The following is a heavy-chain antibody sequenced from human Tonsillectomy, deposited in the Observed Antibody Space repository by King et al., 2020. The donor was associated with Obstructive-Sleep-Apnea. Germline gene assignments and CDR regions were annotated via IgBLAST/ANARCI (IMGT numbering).Heavy chain of an antibody. J-gene: IGHJ6*02. CDR2: INPSGVGS. D-gene: IGHD3-16*01. CDR3: SRDRVGGGYYYGMDV. CDR1: GYTFTNYY. V-gene: IGHV1-46*03. Sequence: VQLVQSGAEVKKPGASVKVSCKASGYTFTNYYMHWVRQAPGQGLEWMGIINPSGVGSNYAKMFQGRVTLIRDTATSTVYMELSSLRSEDTAVYYCSRDRVGGGYYYGMDVWGQGTTVTVSS.